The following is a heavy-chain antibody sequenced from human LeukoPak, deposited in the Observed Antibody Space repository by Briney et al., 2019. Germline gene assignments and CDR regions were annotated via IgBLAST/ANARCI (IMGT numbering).Heavy chain of an antibody. J-gene: IGHJ3*02. CDR1: GGSISNGSYY. Sequence: SQTLSLTCTVSGGSISNGSYYWSWIRQPAGKGLEWIGHVYTSGSTNYNPSLKSRVTISVDTSKNQFSLMLRSVTAADTAVYYCARRYCSGGSCYSDRGAFDIWGQGTMVTVSS. D-gene: IGHD2-15*01. CDR3: ARRYCSGGSCYSDRGAFDI. V-gene: IGHV4-61*09. CDR2: VYTSGST.